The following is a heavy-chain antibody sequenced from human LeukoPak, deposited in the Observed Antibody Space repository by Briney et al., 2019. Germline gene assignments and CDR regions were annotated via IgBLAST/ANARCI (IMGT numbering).Heavy chain of an antibody. Sequence: TGGSLRLSCAASGFTFYTYNFNWVRQAPGKGLEWVATIRSYSSYIHYADSVKGRFIISRDDDKKSMYLQMNSLRVEDTAVYFCARYSEVYYYVDVWGTGTTVTVSS. CDR2: IRSYSSYI. CDR1: GFTFYTYN. CDR3: ARYSEVYYYVDV. V-gene: IGHV3-21*01. J-gene: IGHJ6*03. D-gene: IGHD2-21*01.